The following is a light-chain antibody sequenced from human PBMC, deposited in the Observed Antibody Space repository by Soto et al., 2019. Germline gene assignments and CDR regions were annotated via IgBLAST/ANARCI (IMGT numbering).Light chain of an antibody. CDR3: QQYNSYPMT. CDR1: QGIDVY. V-gene: IGKV1-16*01. Sequence: DIQMTQSPSSLSASVGDRVTITCRASQGIDVYLAWFQQKPGTAPKSLISAASTLQSGVSSRFSGSGTGTDFTLTISALQPEDSATYYCQQYNSYPMTFGQGTRLEIK. J-gene: IGKJ5*01. CDR2: AAS.